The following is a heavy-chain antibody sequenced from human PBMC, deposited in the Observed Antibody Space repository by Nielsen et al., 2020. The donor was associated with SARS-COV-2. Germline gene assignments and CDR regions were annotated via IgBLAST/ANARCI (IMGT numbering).Heavy chain of an antibody. CDR3: ARETEDYRSSWFDF. D-gene: IGHD6-13*01. CDR2: ISSSGSTI. V-gene: IGHV3-48*03. Sequence: WIRQPPGKGLEWVSYISSSGSTIYYADSVKGRFTISRDNAKNSLYLQMNSLRAEDTAVYYCARETEDYRSSWFDFWGQGTLVTVSS. J-gene: IGHJ5*01.